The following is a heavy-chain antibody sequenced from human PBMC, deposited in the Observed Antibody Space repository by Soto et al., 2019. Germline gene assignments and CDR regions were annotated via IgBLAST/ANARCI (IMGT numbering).Heavy chain of an antibody. J-gene: IGHJ4*02. CDR3: ALQKQQLHVFDY. CDR1: GFSLTTSGVG. Sequence: QITLRESGPTLVKPTQTLTLTCSFSGFSLTTSGVGVGWVRLPPGKALEWLAFIYWDIDNRYSPSLKNRLTITKDTSKNLVVLTMTNMDPVDTGTYFCALQKQQLHVFDYWGQGTLVTVSS. V-gene: IGHV2-5*02. CDR2: IYWDIDN. D-gene: IGHD6-13*01.